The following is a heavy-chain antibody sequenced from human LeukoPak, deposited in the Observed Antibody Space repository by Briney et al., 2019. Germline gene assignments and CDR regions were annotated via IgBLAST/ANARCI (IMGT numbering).Heavy chain of an antibody. CDR1: GYTFTGYF. Sequence: SVKVSCKASGYTFTGYFMHWVRQAPGQGLEWMGRIIPILGIANYAQKFQGRVTITADKSTSTAYMELSSLRSEDTAVYYCARGYSSSWYYFDYWGQGTLVTVSS. D-gene: IGHD6-13*01. CDR2: IIPILGIA. V-gene: IGHV1-69*04. J-gene: IGHJ4*02. CDR3: ARGYSSSWYYFDY.